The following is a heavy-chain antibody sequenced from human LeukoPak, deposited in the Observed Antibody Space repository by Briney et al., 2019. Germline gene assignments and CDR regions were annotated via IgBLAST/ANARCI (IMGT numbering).Heavy chain of an antibody. CDR3: AKKQGGIIVATTLHYYYGMDV. J-gene: IGHJ6*02. V-gene: IGHV3-23*01. CDR2: ISGSGGST. Sequence: GESLRLSCAASGFTFSSYAMSWVRQAPGKGLEWVSAISGSGGSTYFADSVKGRFTISRDNSKNTLYLQMNSLRAEDTAVYYCAKKQGGIIVATTLHYYYGMDVWGQRTTVTVSS. D-gene: IGHD5-12*01. CDR1: GFTFSSYA.